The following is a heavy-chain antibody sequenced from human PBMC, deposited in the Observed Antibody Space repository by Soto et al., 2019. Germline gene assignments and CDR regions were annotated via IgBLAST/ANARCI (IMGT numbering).Heavy chain of an antibody. V-gene: IGHV1-69*02. CDR3: ARSANPGSATLSYYGIDV. D-gene: IGHD3-10*01. CDR2: IIPVLDVE. Sequence: QVQLVQSGAEVKKPGSSVKVSCKASGGSFTSFIVTWVRQAPGQGLEWMGRIIPVLDVEYYAQKLQGRLTITADKSTNTAYMELRSVRSEDTAVYYCARSANPGSATLSYYGIDVWGIGTTVTVSS. J-gene: IGHJ6*04. CDR1: GGSFTSFI.